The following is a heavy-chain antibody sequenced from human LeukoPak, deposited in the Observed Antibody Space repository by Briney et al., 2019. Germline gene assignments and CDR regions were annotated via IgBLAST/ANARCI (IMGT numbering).Heavy chain of an antibody. V-gene: IGHV4-4*07. CDR2: IYTSGST. CDR1: GGSISSYY. Sequence: SETLSLTCTVSGGSISSYYWSWIRQPAGKGLEWIGRIYTSGSTNYNPSLKSRVTMSVDTSKNQFSLKLSSVTAADTAVYYCARVGIAAAILGYYYYYYMDVWGKGTTVTVSS. CDR3: ARVGIAAAILGYYYYYYMDV. J-gene: IGHJ6*03. D-gene: IGHD6-13*01.